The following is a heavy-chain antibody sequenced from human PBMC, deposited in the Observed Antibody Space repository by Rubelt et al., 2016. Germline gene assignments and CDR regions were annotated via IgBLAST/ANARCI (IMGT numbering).Heavy chain of an antibody. CDR1: GGSFSSYY. Sequence: QVQLQQWGAGLLKPSETLSLTCAVYGGSFSSYYWNWIRQPPGKGLEWIGEITQFGSTNYDPSLKSRVIISLDTSNSQFPRSSSSVTAAGTAVDYCARGHASSGTYPGWSQGSLVTVSS. V-gene: IGHV4-34*01. J-gene: IGHJ4*02. CDR3: ARGHASSGTYPG. CDR2: ITQFGST. D-gene: IGHD6-19*01.